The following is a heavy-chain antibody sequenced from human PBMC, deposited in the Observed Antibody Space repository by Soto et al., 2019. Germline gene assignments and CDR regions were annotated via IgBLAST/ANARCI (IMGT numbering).Heavy chain of an antibody. CDR2: ISSNGVGT. CDR1: GFTLSGYA. Sequence: PGGSLRLSCAASGFTLSGYAMDWVRQAPGKGLEYVSGISSNGVGTYYANSVQGRFTISRDNSKNTVYLQMNSLRAEDTAVYYCAKDWGEYDFWSGYYTSYYYYYGMDVWGHGTTVTVPS. D-gene: IGHD3-3*01. J-gene: IGHJ6*02. V-gene: IGHV3-64*01. CDR3: AKDWGEYDFWSGYYTSYYYYYGMDV.